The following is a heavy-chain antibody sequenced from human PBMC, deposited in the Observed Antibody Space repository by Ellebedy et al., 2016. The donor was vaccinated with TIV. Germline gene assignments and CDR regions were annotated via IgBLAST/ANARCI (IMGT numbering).Heavy chain of an antibody. CDR1: GFAFSDYY. V-gene: IGHV3-11*04. D-gene: IGHD4-23*01. J-gene: IGHJ5*02. CDR3: SRDPVRAVVPDT. Sequence: GESLKISCAASGFAFSDYYMTWIRQAPGMGLEWVSSISSSGSTLYYADSVRGRFTISRDNGKSSLFLQMSSLRVEDTGVYYCSRDPVRAVVPDTWGRGTLVTVSS. CDR2: ISSSGSTL.